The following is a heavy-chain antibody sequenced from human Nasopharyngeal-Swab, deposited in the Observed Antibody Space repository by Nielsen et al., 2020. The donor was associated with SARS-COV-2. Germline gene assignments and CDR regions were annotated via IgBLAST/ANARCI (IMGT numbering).Heavy chain of an antibody. CDR2: INAGNGNT. V-gene: IGHV1-3*01. J-gene: IGHJ4*02. CDR1: GYTFTSYA. CDR3: SRGIAAAGTLDY. Sequence: ASVKVSCKASGYTFTSYAMHWVRQAPGQRLEWMGWINAGNGNTKYSQKFQGRVTIPRDTSASTAYMELRSLRSEDTAVYYWSRGIAAAGTLDYWGQGTLVTVSP. D-gene: IGHD6-13*01.